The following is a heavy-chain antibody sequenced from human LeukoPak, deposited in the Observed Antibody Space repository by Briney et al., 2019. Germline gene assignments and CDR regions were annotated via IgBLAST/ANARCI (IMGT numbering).Heavy chain of an antibody. J-gene: IGHJ4*02. CDR2: IYTSGST. Sequence: SETLSLTCTVSGGSISSYYWSWIRQPAGKGPEWIGRIYTSGSTNYNPSLKSRVTMSVDTSKNQFSLKLSSVTAADTAVYYCARDESSSTSIHFDYWGQGTLVTVSS. D-gene: IGHD6-6*01. CDR3: ARDESSSTSIHFDY. CDR1: GGSISSYY. V-gene: IGHV4-4*07.